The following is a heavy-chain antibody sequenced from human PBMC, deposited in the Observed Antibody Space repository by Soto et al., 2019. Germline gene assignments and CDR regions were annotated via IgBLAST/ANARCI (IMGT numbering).Heavy chain of an antibody. CDR3: ARGKGIVGATSFDH. D-gene: IGHD1-26*01. Sequence: SVKVSCKASGGTFSSYAISWVRQAPGQGLEWMGGIIPIFGTANYAQKFQGRVTITADESTSTAYMELSSLRSEDTAVYYCARGKGIVGATSFDHWGQGTLVTVSS. CDR2: IIPIFGTA. J-gene: IGHJ4*02. V-gene: IGHV1-69*13. CDR1: GGTFSSYA.